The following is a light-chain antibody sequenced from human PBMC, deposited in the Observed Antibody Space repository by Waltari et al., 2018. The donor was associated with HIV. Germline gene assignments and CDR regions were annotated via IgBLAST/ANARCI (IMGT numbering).Light chain of an antibody. V-gene: IGKV3-15*01. Sequence: EVVMTQSPDTLSVSPGERATLSCRASQSVSSNLAWYQQKPGQAPSLLIYGASTRATGIPARFSGSGSVTEFTLTISSLQSEDFAVYSCQQYKNWPLYTFGQGTKLEIK. J-gene: IGKJ2*01. CDR2: GAS. CDR3: QQYKNWPLYT. CDR1: QSVSSN.